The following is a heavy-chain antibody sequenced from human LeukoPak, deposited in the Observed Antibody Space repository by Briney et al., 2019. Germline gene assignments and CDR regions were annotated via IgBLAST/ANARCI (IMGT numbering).Heavy chain of an antibody. D-gene: IGHD3-10*01. J-gene: IGHJ4*02. CDR2: IIPIFGTA. V-gene: IGHV1-69*05. Sequence: ASVKVSCKASGGTFSSYAISWVRQAPGQGLEWMGGIIPIFGTANYAQKFQGRVTMTRDTSISTAYMELSRLRSDDTAVYYCARESIGPVKYGSGRQFDYWGQGTLVTVSS. CDR3: ARESIGPVKYGSGRQFDY. CDR1: GGTFSSYA.